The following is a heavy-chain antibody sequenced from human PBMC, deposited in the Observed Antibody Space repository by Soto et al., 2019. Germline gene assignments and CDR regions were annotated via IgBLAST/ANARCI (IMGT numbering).Heavy chain of an antibody. CDR1: GFTFSNYA. CDR2: INYSGGST. CDR3: AKKYHYGSGTYRYYFDY. Sequence: EVQLLESGGGLVQPGGSLRLSCAASGFTFSNYAMSWVRQAPGKGLEWVSGINYSGGSTYYADSVKGRFIISRDNSKNTLYLQMNSLRAEDTAIYYCAKKYHYGSGTYRYYFDYWGQGTLVTVSS. J-gene: IGHJ4*02. V-gene: IGHV3-23*01. D-gene: IGHD3-10*01.